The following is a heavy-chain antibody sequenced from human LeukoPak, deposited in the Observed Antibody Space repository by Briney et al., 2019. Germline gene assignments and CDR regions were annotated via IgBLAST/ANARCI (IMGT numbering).Heavy chain of an antibody. V-gene: IGHV4-59*08. D-gene: IGHD6-19*01. J-gene: IGHJ3*02. CDR3: ARDPGYSSGVDAFDI. Sequence: PSETLSLTCTVSGGSISSYYWSWIRQPPGKGLEWIGHIYYSGSTNYNPSLKSRVTISVDTSKNQFSLKLSSVTAADTAVYYCARDPGYSSGVDAFDIWGQGTMVTVSS. CDR1: GGSISSYY. CDR2: IYYSGST.